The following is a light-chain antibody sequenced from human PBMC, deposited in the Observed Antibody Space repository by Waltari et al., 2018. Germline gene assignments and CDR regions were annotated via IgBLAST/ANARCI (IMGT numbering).Light chain of an antibody. J-gene: IGLJ3*02. CDR1: SGHSDYA. CDR2: VNSDGRY. V-gene: IGLV4-69*01. CDR3: QTGGFGIWV. Sequence: QLMLTQSPSASASLGASVKLPCTLNSGHSDYAIAWHQQQPEKGPRYLMKVNSDGRYIKGDGIPERVSGSSSGAERYLTISSLQSEDVSDYYCQTGGFGIWVFGGGTKLTVL.